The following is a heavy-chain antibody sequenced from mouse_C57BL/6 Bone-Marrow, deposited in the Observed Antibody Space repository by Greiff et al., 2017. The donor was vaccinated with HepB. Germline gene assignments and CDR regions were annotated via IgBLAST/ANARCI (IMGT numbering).Heavy chain of an antibody. CDR2: IYPGSGNT. CDR3: ASPAYYSNYGGDFDY. CDR1: GYTFTDYY. V-gene: IGHV1-84*01. J-gene: IGHJ2*01. Sequence: VVKPGASVKISCKASGYTFTDYYINWVKQRPGQGLEWIGWIYPGSGNTKYNEKFKGKATLTVDTSSSTAYMQLSSLTSEDSAVYFCASPAYYSNYGGDFDYWGQGTTLTVSS. D-gene: IGHD2-5*01.